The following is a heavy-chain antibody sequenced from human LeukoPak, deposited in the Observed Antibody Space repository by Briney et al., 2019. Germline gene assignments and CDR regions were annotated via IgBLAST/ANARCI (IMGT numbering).Heavy chain of an antibody. CDR3: ARGPVSSSGFFGY. J-gene: IGHJ4*02. CDR2: ISSSGGTI. CDR1: GFTFSDYH. D-gene: IGHD6-19*01. Sequence: GGSLRLSCAASGFTFSDYHMSWIRKAPGKGLEWVSYISSSGGTISYADSVKGRFTISRDNAKNSLYLQMNSLRVEDTAVYYCARGPVSSSGFFGYWGQGTLVTVTS. V-gene: IGHV3-11*01.